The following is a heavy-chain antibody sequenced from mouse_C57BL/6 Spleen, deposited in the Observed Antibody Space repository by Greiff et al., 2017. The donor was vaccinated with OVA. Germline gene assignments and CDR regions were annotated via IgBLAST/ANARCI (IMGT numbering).Heavy chain of an antibody. Sequence: QVQLQQSGPGLVQPSQSLSITCTVSGFSLTSYGVHWVRQSPGKGLEWLGVIWSGGSTDSNAAFISRLSISKDNAKSQVFFKMNSLQADDTAIYYCARRSGTGYFDVWGTGTTVTVSS. CDR1: GFSLTSYG. D-gene: IGHD4-1*01. J-gene: IGHJ1*03. CDR3: ARRSGTGYFDV. CDR2: IWSGGST. V-gene: IGHV2-2*01.